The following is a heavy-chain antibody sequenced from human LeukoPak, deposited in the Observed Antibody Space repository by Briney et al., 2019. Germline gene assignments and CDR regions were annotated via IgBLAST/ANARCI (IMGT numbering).Heavy chain of an antibody. D-gene: IGHD3-3*01. J-gene: IGHJ6*03. Sequence: GASVKVSCKASGYTFTGYYMHWVRQAPGQGLEWMGWINPNSGGTNYAQKFQGRVTMTRDTSISTAYMELSRLRSDDTAVYYCARDTARITIFGVAKYMDVGGKGTTVTVSS. CDR2: INPNSGGT. CDR1: GYTFTGYY. CDR3: ARDTARITIFGVAKYMDV. V-gene: IGHV1-2*02.